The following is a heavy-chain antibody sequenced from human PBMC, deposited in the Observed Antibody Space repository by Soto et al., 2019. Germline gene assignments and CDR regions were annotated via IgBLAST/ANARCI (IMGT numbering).Heavy chain of an antibody. CDR1: GGTFSSYA. CDR3: ARDATSEKEYYDFGSGSLYGMDV. Sequence: QVQLVQSGAEVKKPGSSVKVSCKASGGTFSSYAISWVRQAPGQGLEWMGGIIPIFGTANYAQKFQGRVTIPEDESTSTAYMELSSLRSEDTAVYYCARDATSEKEYYDFGSGSLYGMDVWGQGTTVTVSS. D-gene: IGHD3-3*01. J-gene: IGHJ6*02. V-gene: IGHV1-69*12. CDR2: IIPIFGTA.